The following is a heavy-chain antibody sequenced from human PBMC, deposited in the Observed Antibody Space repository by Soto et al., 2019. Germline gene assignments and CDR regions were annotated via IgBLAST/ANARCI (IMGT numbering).Heavy chain of an antibody. D-gene: IGHD2-15*01. CDR1: RGPFGSYA. Sequence: SVKVSFKASRGPFGSYAISLVRQAPGQGLEWMGGIIPIFGTANYAQKFQGRVTITADKSTSTAYMELSSLRSEDTAVYYCARDRSGTVDAFDIWGQGTMVTVS. CDR3: ARDRSGTVDAFDI. V-gene: IGHV1-69*06. CDR2: IIPIFGTA. J-gene: IGHJ3*02.